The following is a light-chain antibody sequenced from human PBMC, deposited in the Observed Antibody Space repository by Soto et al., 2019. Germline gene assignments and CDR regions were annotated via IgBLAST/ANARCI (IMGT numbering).Light chain of an antibody. J-gene: IGKJ1*01. V-gene: IGKV3-15*01. CDR3: QQYRSWPRT. CDR2: GAS. Sequence: EIVLTQSPATLSVSPGERLTLPCRASQSVDINLAWYQQKPGQAPRLLIYGASTRATDMPGRFSGRGAGAEFTLTISSLQSEDFAVYYCQQYRSWPRTFGQGTKVDIK. CDR1: QSVDIN.